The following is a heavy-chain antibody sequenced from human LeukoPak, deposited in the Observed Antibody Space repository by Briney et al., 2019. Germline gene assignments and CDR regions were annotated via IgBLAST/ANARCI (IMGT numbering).Heavy chain of an antibody. CDR1: GGTFSSYA. Sequence: SVKVSCKASGGTFSSYAISWVRQAPGQGLEWMGRIIPILGIANYAQKFQGRVTITADKSTSTAYMELSSLRSEDTAVYYCAREHPVGATLFLKFWGQGTLVTVST. J-gene: IGHJ4*02. CDR2: IIPILGIA. CDR3: AREHPVGATLFLKF. D-gene: IGHD1-26*01. V-gene: IGHV1-69*04.